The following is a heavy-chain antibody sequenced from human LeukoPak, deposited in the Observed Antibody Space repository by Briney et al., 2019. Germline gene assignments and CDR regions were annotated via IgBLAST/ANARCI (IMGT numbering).Heavy chain of an antibody. J-gene: IGHJ4*02. CDR1: GYTFTGFY. Sequence: ASVKVSCKASGYTFTGFYIHWVRQAPGQGLEWMGWIYPNSGDTGYAHEFQGRVTTTRDTSINTAYMDLSSLRSDDTAVYYCARKAGPTFDYWGQGTLVTVSS. CDR3: ARKAGPTFDY. V-gene: IGHV1-2*02. CDR2: IYPNSGDT. D-gene: IGHD6-25*01.